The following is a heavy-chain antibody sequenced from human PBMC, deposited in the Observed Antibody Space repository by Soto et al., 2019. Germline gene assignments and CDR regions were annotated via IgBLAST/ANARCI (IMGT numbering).Heavy chain of an antibody. Sequence: SETLSLTCAVYGGSFSGYYWSWIRQPPGKGLEWIGEINHSGSTNYNPSLKSRVTISVDTSKNQFSLRLTSVTAADTAVYYCAIRLGWLQHYWGQGIQVTVSS. CDR1: GGSFSGYY. D-gene: IGHD2-21*01. CDR3: AIRLGWLQHY. V-gene: IGHV4-34*01. CDR2: INHSGST. J-gene: IGHJ4*02.